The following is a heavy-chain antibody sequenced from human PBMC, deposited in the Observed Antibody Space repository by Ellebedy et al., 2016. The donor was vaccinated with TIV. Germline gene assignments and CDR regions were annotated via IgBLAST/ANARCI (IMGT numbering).Heavy chain of an antibody. CDR1: RYTFNNYD. J-gene: IGHJ4*02. CDR3: AISTVTTEMDY. Sequence: ASVKVSCXASRYTFNNYDINWVRQATGQGLEWMGWMNPNSGNTGHAQKFQGRLTMTRNTSISTAYMELSSLRSEDTAVYYCAISTVTTEMDYWGQGTLVTVSS. V-gene: IGHV1-8*01. D-gene: IGHD4-17*01. CDR2: MNPNSGNT.